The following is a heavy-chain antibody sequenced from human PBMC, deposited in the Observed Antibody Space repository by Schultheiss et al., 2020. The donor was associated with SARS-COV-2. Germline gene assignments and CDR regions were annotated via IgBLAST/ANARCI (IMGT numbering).Heavy chain of an antibody. Sequence: GGSLRLSCAASGFTFSSYAMHWVRQAPGKGLEWVSGISGNAIKTYYADSVKGRFTISRDNSRNTLYLQLNSLGAEDTALYYCARNRRMATKKDAFDIWGQGTMVTVSS. CDR2: ISGNAIKT. J-gene: IGHJ3*02. CDR1: GFTFSSYA. CDR3: ARNRRMATKKDAFDI. D-gene: IGHD5-24*01. V-gene: IGHV3-23*01.